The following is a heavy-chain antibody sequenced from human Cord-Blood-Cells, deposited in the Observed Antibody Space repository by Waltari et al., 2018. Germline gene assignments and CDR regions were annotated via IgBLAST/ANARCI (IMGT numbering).Heavy chain of an antibody. CDR3: ARKDEYSSSSWFDP. CDR2: IIPILGIA. Sequence: QVQLVQSGAEVKKPGSSVKVSCKASGGTFSSYAISWVRQAPGQGLEWMGRIIPILGIANYAQKFQGRVTITADKSTSTAYMELSSLRSEDTAVYYCARKDEYSSSSWFDPWGQGTLVTVSS. CDR1: GGTFSSYA. D-gene: IGHD6-6*01. V-gene: IGHV1-69*09. J-gene: IGHJ5*02.